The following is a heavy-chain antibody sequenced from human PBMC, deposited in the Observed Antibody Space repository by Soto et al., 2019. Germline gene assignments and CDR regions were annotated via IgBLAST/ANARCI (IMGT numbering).Heavy chain of an antibody. CDR2: INHRGST. V-gene: IGHV4-34*01. D-gene: IGHD2-21*01. J-gene: IGHJ5*01. CDR3: ARGYPRSIFSTALATSYWFDS. Sequence: QVQLQQWGAGLLKPSETLSLTCAVYGGSFSGHYWSWIRQYPGKGLEGIAEINHRGSTNYNPSLRSRVTTSDATSTTQFSLRLGPVTAADTAVYYWARGYPRSIFSTALATSYWFDSWGQGGLVTVSS. CDR1: GGSFSGHY.